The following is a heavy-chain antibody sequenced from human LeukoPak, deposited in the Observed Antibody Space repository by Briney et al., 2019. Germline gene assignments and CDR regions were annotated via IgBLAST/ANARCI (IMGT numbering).Heavy chain of an antibody. V-gene: IGHV1-18*01. CDR1: GYTFADYG. D-gene: IGHD6-19*01. Sequence: ASVKVSCTASGYTFADYGVHWVRQAPGQGLEWMGWISTYNGNTHYVQNLQDRVAMTTDASTSTAFMELRSLRSDDTAVYSCARVLGRQIAVAGDDYWGQGTLVTVSS. J-gene: IGHJ4*02. CDR3: ARVLGRQIAVAGDDY. CDR2: ISTYNGNT.